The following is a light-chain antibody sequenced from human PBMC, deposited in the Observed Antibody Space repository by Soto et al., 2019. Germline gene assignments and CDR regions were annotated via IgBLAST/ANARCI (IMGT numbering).Light chain of an antibody. V-gene: IGLV2-11*01. J-gene: IGLJ1*01. CDR3: CSYAGSYTYV. CDR1: NIDVGGYYY. CDR2: DVS. Sequence: QRVRNKPRSVSCADCESLTMSCTATNIDVGGYYYVSWYQQHPGKAPKLLISDVSKRPSGVPDRFSGSKSGNTASLTISGFQAEDEADYYCCSYAGSYTYVFGTGTKVNV.